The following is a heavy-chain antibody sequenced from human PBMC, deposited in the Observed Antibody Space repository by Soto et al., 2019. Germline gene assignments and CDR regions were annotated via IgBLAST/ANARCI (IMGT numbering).Heavy chain of an antibody. Sequence: QVQLVESGGGVVQPGRSLRLSCAASGFSFSDYGMHWVRQAPGKGLEWVAVIWYDGSNKYYADTVKGRFTISRDNSKNTMYLQMNSLRAEDTAAYYCARGWADNSGCLDYWGQGTVVTVSS. CDR1: GFSFSDYG. CDR2: IWYDGSNK. D-gene: IGHD3-22*01. J-gene: IGHJ4*02. V-gene: IGHV3-33*01. CDR3: ARGWADNSGCLDY.